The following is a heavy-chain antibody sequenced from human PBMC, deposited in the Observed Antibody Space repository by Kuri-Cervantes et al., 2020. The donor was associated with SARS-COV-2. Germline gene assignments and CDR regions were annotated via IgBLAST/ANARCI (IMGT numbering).Heavy chain of an antibody. CDR1: GFTFSDYY. D-gene: IGHD1-1*01. J-gene: IGHJ4*02. CDR3: VRDGDHWNFDY. V-gene: IGHV3-11*06. CDR2: ISSSSSNT. Sequence: GESLKISCAASGFTFSDYYMSWIRQAPGKGLEWVSYISSSSSNTNYADSVKGRSTISRDNAKNSLFLQMNSLRAEDTAVYYCVRDGDHWNFDYWGQGTLVTVSS.